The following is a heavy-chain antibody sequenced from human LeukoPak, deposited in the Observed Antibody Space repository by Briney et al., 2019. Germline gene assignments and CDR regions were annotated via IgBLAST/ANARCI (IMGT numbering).Heavy chain of an antibody. CDR1: GGSISSYY. CDR3: ARTLPYNWFDP. CDR2: IYTGGST. V-gene: IGHV4-4*07. J-gene: IGHJ5*02. Sequence: SETLSLTCTVSGGSISSYYWSWIRQPAGKGLERIGRIYTGGSTNYNPSLKSRVTMSVDTSKNQFSLKLSSVTAADTAVYYCARTLPYNWFDPWGQGTLVTVSS. D-gene: IGHD1-26*01.